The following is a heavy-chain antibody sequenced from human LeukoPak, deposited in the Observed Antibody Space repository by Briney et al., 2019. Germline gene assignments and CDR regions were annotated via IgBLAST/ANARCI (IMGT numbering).Heavy chain of an antibody. V-gene: IGHV4-34*01. Sequence: SETLSLTCAVYGGSFSGYYWSWIRQPPGKGLEWIGEINHSGSTNYNPSLKSRVTMSVDTSKSQFSLKLSSVTAADTAVYYCARDGDYYDSSGYKYWGQGTLVTVSS. D-gene: IGHD3-22*01. CDR1: GGSFSGYY. CDR3: ARDGDYYDSSGYKY. CDR2: INHSGST. J-gene: IGHJ4*02.